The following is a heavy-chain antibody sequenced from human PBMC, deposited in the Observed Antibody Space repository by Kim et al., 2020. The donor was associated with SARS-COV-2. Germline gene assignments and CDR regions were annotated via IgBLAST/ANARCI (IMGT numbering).Heavy chain of an antibody. CDR1: GFTFPNYT. J-gene: IGHJ2*01. CDR2: ITSDGGYT. CDR3: TKENCRYFEL. V-gene: IGHV3-43*01. D-gene: IGHD2-15*01. Sequence: GGSLRLSCAASGFTFPNYTMHWVRQVPGKGLDWVSLITSDGGYTKYADSVKGRFTISRDNSKNSVYLQMNSLRTEDTALYFCTKENCRYFELWGRGTLVTVSS.